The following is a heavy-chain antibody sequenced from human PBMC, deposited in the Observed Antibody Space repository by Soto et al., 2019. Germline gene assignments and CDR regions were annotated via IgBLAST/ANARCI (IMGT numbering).Heavy chain of an antibody. CDR1: GGSIKSYH. D-gene: IGHD3-22*01. CDR2: IYYSGST. CDR3: ARDSGLNYYDNSGYYYVLDY. J-gene: IGHJ4*02. Sequence: SETLALTCTVSGGSIKSYHWSWIRQPPGKGLEWIGYIYYSGSTKYNPSLKSRVTISVDTSKNQFSLKLSSVTAADTAVYYCARDSGLNYYDNSGYYYVLDYWGQGTLVTVSS. V-gene: IGHV4-59*01.